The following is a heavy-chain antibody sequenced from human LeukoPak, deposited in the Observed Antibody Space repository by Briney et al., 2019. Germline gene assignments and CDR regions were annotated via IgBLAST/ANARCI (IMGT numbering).Heavy chain of an antibody. CDR1: GFTFSTYA. J-gene: IGHJ4*02. CDR3: VTNAGEGERRRRYDY. D-gene: IGHD1-26*01. Sequence: GGSLWFSCSASGFTFSTYAMHWVRQAPGKGLEYVSAISSNGGSTYYADSVKGRFSISRDNSMNTLYLQMSSLRAEDTAVYYCVTNAGEGERRRRYDYWGQGTLVTVSS. V-gene: IGHV3-64D*06. CDR2: ISSNGGST.